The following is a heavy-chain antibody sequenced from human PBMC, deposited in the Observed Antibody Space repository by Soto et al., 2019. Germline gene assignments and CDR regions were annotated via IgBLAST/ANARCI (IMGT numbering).Heavy chain of an antibody. CDR1: GFSFSTYA. J-gene: IGHJ4*02. D-gene: IGHD3-10*01. V-gene: IGHV3-30-3*01. CDR2: VSYDGGNK. Sequence: QVQLVESWGGVVQPGRSLRLSCVASGFSFSTYAMHWVRQAPGKGLEWVAVVSYDGGNKYYADSVKGRFTISRDNSKNTLYLQMNSLRAEDTAVYYCARDLREGRDSWGQGTLLTVSS. CDR3: ARDLREGRDS.